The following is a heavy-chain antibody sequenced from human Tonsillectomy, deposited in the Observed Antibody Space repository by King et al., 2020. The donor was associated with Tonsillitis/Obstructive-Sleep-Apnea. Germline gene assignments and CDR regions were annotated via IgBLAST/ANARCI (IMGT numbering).Heavy chain of an antibody. Sequence: VQLVESGGGLVKPGGSLRLSCAASGFTFSSYSMNWVRQAPGKGLEWVSSISSSSSYIYYADSVKGRFTISRDNAKNSLYLQMNSLRAEDTAVYFCARDWGLQTYCSTSSCADVFDVWGQGTMVTVSS. D-gene: IGHD2-2*01. CDR1: GFTFSSYS. CDR2: ISSSSSYI. CDR3: ARDWGLQTYCSTSSCADVFDV. J-gene: IGHJ3*01. V-gene: IGHV3-21*01.